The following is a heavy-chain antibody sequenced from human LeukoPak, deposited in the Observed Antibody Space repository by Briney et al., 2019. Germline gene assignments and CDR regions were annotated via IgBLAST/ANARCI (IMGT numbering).Heavy chain of an antibody. CDR1: GGSISSSSYY. V-gene: IGHV4-39*01. J-gene: IGHJ4*02. D-gene: IGHD6-13*01. Sequence: SSETLSLTCTVSGGSISSSSYYWGWIRQPPGRGLEWIGSIYYSGSTYYNPSLKSRVTISVDTSKNQFSLKLSSVTAADTAVYSWGRPPRLGYSTWLDPPPHFDYLGQGTLVTVPS. CDR2: IYYSGST. CDR3: GRPPRLGYSTWLDPPPHFDY.